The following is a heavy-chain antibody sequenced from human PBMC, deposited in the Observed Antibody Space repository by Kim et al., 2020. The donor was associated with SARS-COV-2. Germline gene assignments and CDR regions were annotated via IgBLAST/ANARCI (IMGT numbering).Heavy chain of an antibody. CDR3: ARGGETSCYGCGGGSWFDP. V-gene: IGHV1-18*01. CDR1: GYTFTSYG. Sequence: ASVKVSCKASGYTFTSYGISWVRQAPGQGLEWMGWISAYNGNTNYAQKLQGRVTMTTDTSTSTAYMELRSLRSDDTAVYYCARGGETSCYGCGGGSWFDPWGQGTLVTVSS. CDR2: ISAYNGNT. D-gene: IGHD2-2*01. J-gene: IGHJ5*02.